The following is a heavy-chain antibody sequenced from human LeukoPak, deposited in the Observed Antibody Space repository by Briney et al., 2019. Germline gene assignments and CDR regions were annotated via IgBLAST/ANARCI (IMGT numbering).Heavy chain of an antibody. V-gene: IGHV4-31*03. CDR2: IYYSGST. CDR1: GGSISSGGYY. D-gene: IGHD6-19*01. CDR3: ARDGRGSGWYPNWFDP. J-gene: IGHJ5*02. Sequence: SQTLPLTCTVSGGSISSGGYYWSWIRQHPGKGLEWIGYIYYSGSTYYNPSLKSRVTISVDTSKNQFSLKLSSVTAADTAVYYCARDGRGSGWYPNWFDPWGQGTLVTVSS.